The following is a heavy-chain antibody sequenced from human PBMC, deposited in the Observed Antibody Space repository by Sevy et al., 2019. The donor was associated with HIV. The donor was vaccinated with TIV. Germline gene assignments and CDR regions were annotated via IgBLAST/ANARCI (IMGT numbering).Heavy chain of an antibody. CDR2: ISSRSSTA. CDR1: GFTFSSYS. J-gene: IGHJ4*02. V-gene: IGHV3-48*02. D-gene: IGHD6-19*01. Sequence: GGSLRLSCAASGFTFSSYSMNWVRQAPGKGLEWVSYISSRSSTASYADSVKGRFAISRDNAKKSLYLQMNTRRDEDTAVYYCVRDPDSSGWYDGAYFDSWGQGTLVTVSS. CDR3: VRDPDSSGWYDGAYFDS.